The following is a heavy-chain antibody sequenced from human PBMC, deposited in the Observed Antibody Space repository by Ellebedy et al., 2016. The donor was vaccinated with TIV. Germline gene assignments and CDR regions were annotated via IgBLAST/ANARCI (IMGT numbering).Heavy chain of an antibody. CDR3: AKAAIFGVVIISPLIS. Sequence: GESLKISXAASGFTFSSYGMHWVRQPPGKGLEWVAVISSDGSSTYYADSVKGRFTISRDNFKNTLYLQMNTLGAEDTAMYYCAKAAIFGVVIISPLISWGQGTLVTVSS. CDR1: GFTFSSYG. D-gene: IGHD3-3*01. CDR2: ISSDGSST. V-gene: IGHV3-30*18. J-gene: IGHJ5*02.